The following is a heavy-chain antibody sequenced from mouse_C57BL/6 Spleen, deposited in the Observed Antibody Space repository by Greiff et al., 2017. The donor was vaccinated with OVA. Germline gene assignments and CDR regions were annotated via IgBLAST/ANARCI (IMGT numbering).Heavy chain of an antibody. CDR3: ARPVVATRYFDV. V-gene: IGHV1-59*01. J-gene: IGHJ1*03. Sequence: QVQLQQPGAELVRPGTSVTLSCKASGYTFTSYWMHWVKQRPGQGLEWIGVIDPSDSYTNYNQKFKGKATLTVDTSSSTAYMQLSSLTSEDSAVYYCARPVVATRYFDVWGTGTTVTVSS. D-gene: IGHD1-1*01. CDR1: GYTFTSYW. CDR2: IDPSDSYT.